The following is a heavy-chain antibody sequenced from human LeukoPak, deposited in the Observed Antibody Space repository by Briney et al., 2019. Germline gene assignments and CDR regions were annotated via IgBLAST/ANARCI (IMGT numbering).Heavy chain of an antibody. J-gene: IGHJ3*02. V-gene: IGHV4-61*02. D-gene: IGHD1-26*01. CDR2: IYTSGIT. Sequence: PSETLSLTCTVSGGSISSGSYYWNWIRQPAGKGLEWIGRIYTSGITNYNPSLKSRVTISVDTSKNQFSLRLSSVTAADTAVYYCARDVGTTQRNAFDIWGQGTMVSVSS. CDR3: ARDVGTTQRNAFDI. CDR1: GGSISSGSYY.